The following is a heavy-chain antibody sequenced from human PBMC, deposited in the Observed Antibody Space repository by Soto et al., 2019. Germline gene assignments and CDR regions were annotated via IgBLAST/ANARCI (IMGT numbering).Heavy chain of an antibody. Sequence: QVQLVESGGGVVQPERSLRLSCAASGFMLKNYAMHWVRQAPGKGLEWVTVISTDGNEAYYTDSVKGRFTVSRDNSRNTLFLQMYSLTSADTAVYFCARSRGSDGYYYVDYWGQGTLVTVSS. V-gene: IGHV3-30*04. J-gene: IGHJ4*02. CDR3: ARSRGSDGYYYVDY. CDR2: ISTDGNEA. CDR1: GFMLKNYA. D-gene: IGHD3-16*01.